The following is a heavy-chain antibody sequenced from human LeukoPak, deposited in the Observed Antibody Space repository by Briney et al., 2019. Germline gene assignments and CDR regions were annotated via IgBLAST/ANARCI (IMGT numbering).Heavy chain of an antibody. CDR3: ARNTGWGIYNWFDP. CDR2: INQDGSEK. V-gene: IGHV3-7*01. CDR1: EFPFNGYW. Sequence: GGSLRLSCAASEFPFNGYWMSWVRQAPGKGLECVANINQDGSEKYYVDSVRGRFTISRDNAKNSLYLQMNSLRAEDTAVYYCARNTGWGIYNWFDPWGQGTLVTVSS. J-gene: IGHJ5*02. D-gene: IGHD3-16*01.